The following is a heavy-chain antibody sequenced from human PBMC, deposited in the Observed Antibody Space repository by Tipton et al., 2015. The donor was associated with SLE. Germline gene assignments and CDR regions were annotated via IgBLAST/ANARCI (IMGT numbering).Heavy chain of an antibody. V-gene: IGHV4-59*11. Sequence: TLSLTCTVSGGFIRCHFWSWIRQPPGQGLEWIGYIYYSGSTNSNPSLKSRVTISVETSKNQFSLKLTSATTADTAVYYCARGIHGVNYFDYWGQGTLVTVSS. CDR1: GGFIRCHF. CDR2: IYYSGST. CDR3: ARGIHGVNYFDY. J-gene: IGHJ4*02. D-gene: IGHD2-21*01.